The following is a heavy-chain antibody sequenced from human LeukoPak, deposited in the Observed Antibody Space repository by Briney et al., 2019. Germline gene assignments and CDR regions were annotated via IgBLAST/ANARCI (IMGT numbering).Heavy chain of an antibody. D-gene: IGHD2-2*02. CDR2: VDPEDGET. CDR1: GYTFTDYY. V-gene: IGHV1-69-2*01. CDR3: ATVPYCSTTSCYTGY. Sequence: ASVKVSCKVSGYTFTDYYMHWVQQAPGKGLEWVALVDPEDGETIYAEKFQGRVTITADTSADTAYTELSSLRSEDTAVYYCATVPYCSTTSCYTGYWGQGTLVTVSS. J-gene: IGHJ4*02.